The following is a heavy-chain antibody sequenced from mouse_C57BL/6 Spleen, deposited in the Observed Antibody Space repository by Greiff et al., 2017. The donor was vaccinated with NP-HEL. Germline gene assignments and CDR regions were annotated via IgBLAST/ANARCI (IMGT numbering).Heavy chain of an antibody. J-gene: IGHJ2*01. CDR3: ARSYYDYVYFDY. D-gene: IGHD2-4*01. CDR1: GYTFTSYT. V-gene: IGHV1-4*01. CDR2: INPSSGYT. Sequence: VQLQQSGAELARPGASVKMSCKASGYTFTSYTMHWVKQRPGQGLEWIGYINPSSGYTKYNQKFKDKATLTADKSSSTAYMQLSSLTSEDSAVYYWARSYYDYVYFDYWGQGTTLTVSS.